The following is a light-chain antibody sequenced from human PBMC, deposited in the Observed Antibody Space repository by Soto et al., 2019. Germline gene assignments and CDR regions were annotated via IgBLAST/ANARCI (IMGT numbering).Light chain of an antibody. J-gene: IGKJ1*01. CDR1: QSVTDNY. V-gene: IGKV3-20*01. Sequence: EIVLTQSPATLSLSPGERATLSCRASQSVTDNYLAWYQQKPGQAPRLVISGASSRTSGIPDRFSASGSGTDFTLTISRLEPEDFAVHYCQQYSRAPLTFGQGTKVDIK. CDR2: GAS. CDR3: QQYSRAPLT.